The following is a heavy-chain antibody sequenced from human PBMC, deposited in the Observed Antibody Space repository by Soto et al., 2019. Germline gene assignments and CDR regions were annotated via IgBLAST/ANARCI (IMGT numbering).Heavy chain of an antibody. J-gene: IGHJ6*02. CDR1: GFTFSSYA. D-gene: IGHD3-10*01. Sequence: PRLSCAASGFTFSSYAMSWVRQAPGKGLEWVSAISGSGGSTYYADSVKGRSTISRDNSKNTLYLQMNSLRAEDTAVYYCAKGPHYYGSGSQYGMDVWGQGTTVTVSS. V-gene: IGHV3-23*01. CDR2: ISGSGGST. CDR3: AKGPHYYGSGSQYGMDV.